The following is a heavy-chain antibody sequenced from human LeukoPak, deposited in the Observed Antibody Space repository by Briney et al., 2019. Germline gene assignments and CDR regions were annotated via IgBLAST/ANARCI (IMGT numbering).Heavy chain of an antibody. D-gene: IGHD3-16*01. J-gene: IGHJ5*02. CDR2: ISYDGSNK. CDR1: GFTFSSYA. CDR3: ARPFGYVRKNWFDP. V-gene: IGHV3-30*04. Sequence: GGSLRLSCAASGFTFSSYAMHWVRQAPGKGLEWVAVISYDGSNKYYADSVKGRFTISRDNSKNTLYLQMNSLRAEDTAVYYCARPFGYVRKNWFDPWGQGTLVTVSS.